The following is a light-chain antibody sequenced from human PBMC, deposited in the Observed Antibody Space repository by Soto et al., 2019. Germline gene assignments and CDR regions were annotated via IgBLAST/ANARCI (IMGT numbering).Light chain of an antibody. V-gene: IGLV2-14*01. CDR2: DVS. CDR1: SSDVGAYNY. J-gene: IGLJ2*01. CDR3: SSYASSSTVI. Sequence: QSALTQPASVSGSPGQSITISCTGTSSDVGAYNYVSRYQQHPVKAPKLMIYDVSSRPSGISNRFSGSKSGNTASLTISGVQAEDEADYYCSSYASSSTVIFGGGTQLTVL.